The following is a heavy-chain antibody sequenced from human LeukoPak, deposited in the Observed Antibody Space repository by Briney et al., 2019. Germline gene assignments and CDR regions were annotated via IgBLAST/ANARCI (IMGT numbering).Heavy chain of an antibody. CDR3: ARIPVYNYYRSSGPSDY. V-gene: IGHV4-39*01. J-gene: IGHJ4*02. D-gene: IGHD3-22*01. CDR2: IYYSGST. Sequence: PSETLSLTCTVSGGSISSSSYYWGWIRPPPGLGLESIGSIYYSGSTYYNPSLKRRVTMTADTSKDQFSLKLRSVTAADKAVYYCARIPVYNYYRSSGPSDYWGQGTLVTVSS. CDR1: GGSISSSSYY.